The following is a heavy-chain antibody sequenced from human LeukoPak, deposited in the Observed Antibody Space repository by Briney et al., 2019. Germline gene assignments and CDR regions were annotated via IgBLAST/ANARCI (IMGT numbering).Heavy chain of an antibody. CDR2: IIPIFGTA. CDR3: VRGGIAVAGGTSSYYYYGMDV. Sequence: SVKVSCKASGGTFSSYGISWVRQAPGQGLEWMGGIIPIFGTANYAQKFQGRVTITADESTSTAYMELSSLRSDDTAVYDCVRGGIAVAGGTSSYYYYGMDVWGQGTTVTVYS. CDR1: GGTFSSYG. J-gene: IGHJ6*02. V-gene: IGHV1-69*01. D-gene: IGHD6-19*01.